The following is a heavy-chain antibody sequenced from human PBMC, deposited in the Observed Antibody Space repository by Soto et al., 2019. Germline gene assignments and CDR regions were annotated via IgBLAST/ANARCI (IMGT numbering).Heavy chain of an antibody. V-gene: IGHV4-31*03. D-gene: IGHD3-22*01. Sequence: SETLSLTCTFSGDSISGGNYYWTWIRQHPGRGLEWIGYIYYTGTTHYSPSLQSRVTMSVDTSKNQISLTLTSLTPADTAVYFCARLYTYGYYHFDHWGQGTLVTVSS. CDR2: IYYTGTT. CDR1: GDSISGGNYY. CDR3: ARLYTYGYYHFDH. J-gene: IGHJ4*02.